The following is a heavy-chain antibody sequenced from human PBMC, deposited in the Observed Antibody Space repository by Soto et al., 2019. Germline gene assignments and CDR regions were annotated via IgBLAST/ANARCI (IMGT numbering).Heavy chain of an antibody. V-gene: IGHV4-34*01. CDR1: GGSFSGYY. CDR2: INHSGST. CDR3: SRRPAWVGGKSSYFDY. Sequence: SETLSLTCAVYGGSFSGYYWSWIRQPPGKGLEWIGEINHSGSTNYNPSLKSRVTISVDTSKNQFSLKLSSVTAADTAVYYCSRRPAWVGGKSSYFDYWGQGTLVTVYS. D-gene: IGHD1-26*01. J-gene: IGHJ4*02.